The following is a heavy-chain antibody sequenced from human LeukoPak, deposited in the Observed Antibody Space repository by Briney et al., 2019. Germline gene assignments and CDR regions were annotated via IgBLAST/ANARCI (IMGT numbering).Heavy chain of an antibody. CDR3: ARGTSSSLRYYYYYMDV. CDR1: GGSFSGNS. J-gene: IGHJ6*03. V-gene: IGHV4-34*01. D-gene: IGHD6-6*01. CDR2: INHSGST. Sequence: PSETLSLTCAVYGGSFSGNSWSWIRQPPGKGLEWIGEINHSGSTNYNPSLKSRVTISVDTSKNQFSLKLSSVTAADTAVYYCARGTSSSLRYYYYYMDVWGKGTTVTVSS.